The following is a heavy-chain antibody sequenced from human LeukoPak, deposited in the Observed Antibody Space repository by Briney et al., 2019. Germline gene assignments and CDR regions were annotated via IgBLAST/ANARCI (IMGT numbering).Heavy chain of an antibody. CDR1: GSTFSSYS. CDR2: ISSSSSTI. V-gene: IGHV3-48*02. CDR3: ASHTYYYEDY. J-gene: IGHJ4*02. D-gene: IGHD3-22*01. Sequence: GGSLRLSCAASGSTFSSYSMNWVRQAPGKGLEWVSYISSSSSTIYYADSVKGRFTISRDNAKNSLYLQMNSLRDEDTAVYYCASHTYYYEDYWGQGTLVTVSS.